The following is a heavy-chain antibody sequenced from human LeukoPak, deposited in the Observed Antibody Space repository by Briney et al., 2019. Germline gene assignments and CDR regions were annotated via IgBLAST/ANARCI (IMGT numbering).Heavy chain of an antibody. Sequence: SETLSLTCAVSGGSVSRSNWWNWVRQPPGKGLEWIGEIHHSGSTNYNPSLKSRVTMSVDTSKNQFSLKLSSVTAADTAVYYCARHPLTYCSGGSCYFMGAFDIWGQGTMVTVSS. CDR2: IHHSGST. CDR3: ARHPLTYCSGGSCYFMGAFDI. CDR1: GGSVSRSNW. D-gene: IGHD2-15*01. V-gene: IGHV4-4*02. J-gene: IGHJ3*02.